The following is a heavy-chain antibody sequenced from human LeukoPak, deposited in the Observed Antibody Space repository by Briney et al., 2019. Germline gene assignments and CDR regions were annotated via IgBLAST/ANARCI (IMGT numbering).Heavy chain of an antibody. Sequence: GGSLRLSCAASGFTFSSYGMHWVRQAPGKGLEWVAVISYDGSNKYYADSVKGRFTISRDNSKNTLYLQMNSLRAEDTAVYYYAKDEELLWFGEYRGFDYWGQGTLVTVSS. CDR1: GFTFSSYG. J-gene: IGHJ4*02. D-gene: IGHD3-10*01. V-gene: IGHV3-30*18. CDR3: AKDEELLWFGEYRGFDY. CDR2: ISYDGSNK.